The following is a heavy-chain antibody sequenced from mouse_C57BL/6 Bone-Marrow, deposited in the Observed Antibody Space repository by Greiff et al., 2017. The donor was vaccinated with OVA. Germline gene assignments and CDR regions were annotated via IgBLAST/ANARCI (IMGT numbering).Heavy chain of an antibody. CDR2: IYPGDGDT. Sequence: VKLMESGAELVKPGASVKISCKASGYAFSSYWMNWVKQRPGKGLEWIGQIYPGDGDTNYNGKFKGKATLTADKSSSTAYMQLSSLTSEDSAVYFCARQYYGIGYAMDYWGQGTSVTVSS. V-gene: IGHV1-80*01. CDR3: ARQYYGIGYAMDY. D-gene: IGHD1-1*01. J-gene: IGHJ4*01. CDR1: GYAFSSYW.